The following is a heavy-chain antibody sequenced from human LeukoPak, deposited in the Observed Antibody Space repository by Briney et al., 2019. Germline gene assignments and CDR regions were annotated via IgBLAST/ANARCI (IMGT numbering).Heavy chain of an antibody. CDR3: ARVLGYCSGGSCYVDAFDI. CDR2: INPNSGGT. D-gene: IGHD2-15*01. V-gene: IGHV1-2*02. J-gene: IGHJ3*02. Sequence: GASVKVSCKASKYTFTAYYMHWVRQAPGQGLEYVGWINPNSGGTNYAQKFQGRVTMTRDTSISTAYMELSRLRSDDTAVYYCARVLGYCSGGSCYVDAFDIWGQGTMVTVSS. CDR1: KYTFTAYY.